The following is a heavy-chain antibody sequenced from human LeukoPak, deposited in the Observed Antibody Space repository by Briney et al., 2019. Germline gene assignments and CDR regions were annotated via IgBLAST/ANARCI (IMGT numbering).Heavy chain of an antibody. D-gene: IGHD3-10*01. Sequence: SETLSLTCTVPGGSISSSTYYWGWIRQPPGKGLEWIGSIYSSGTTYYDPSLKSRVTISVDTSKNQFSLKLTSVTAADTAVYYCASVDRGWFGVGEYWGQGTLVTVSS. CDR2: IYSSGTT. V-gene: IGHV4-39*01. J-gene: IGHJ4*02. CDR3: ASVDRGWFGVGEY. CDR1: GGSISSSTYY.